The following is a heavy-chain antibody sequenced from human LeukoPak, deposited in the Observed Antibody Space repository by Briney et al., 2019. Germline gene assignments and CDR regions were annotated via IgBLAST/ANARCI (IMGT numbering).Heavy chain of an antibody. CDR2: IGGSGDT. D-gene: IGHD3-16*01. Sequence: GGSLRLSCVASGFTFSSFHLSWVRQAPGRGLEWVSGIGGSGDTYSADSVKGRVTVSRDNSKNTLYLQINGLRAEDTAIYYGALDSWHGYAHWGQGTLVTVSS. CDR1: GFTFSSFH. CDR3: ALDSWHGYAH. J-gene: IGHJ4*02. V-gene: IGHV3-23*01.